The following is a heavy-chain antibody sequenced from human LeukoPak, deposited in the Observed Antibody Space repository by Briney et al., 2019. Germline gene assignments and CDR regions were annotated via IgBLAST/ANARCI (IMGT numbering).Heavy chain of an antibody. CDR1: GASFSGYY. Sequence: PSETLSLTCAVYGASFSGYYWSWIRQPPGKGLEWIGEINHSGSTNYNPSLKSRVTISVDTSKNQFSLKLSSVTAADTAVYYCARPYGSGSYYWFDPWGQGTLVTVSS. CDR2: INHSGST. D-gene: IGHD3-10*01. CDR3: ARPYGSGSYYWFDP. J-gene: IGHJ5*02. V-gene: IGHV4-34*01.